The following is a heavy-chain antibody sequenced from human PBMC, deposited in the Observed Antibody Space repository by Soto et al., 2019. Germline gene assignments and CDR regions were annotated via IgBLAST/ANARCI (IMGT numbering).Heavy chain of an antibody. CDR2: INGRGNTT. Sequence: EEQLLESGGDLVRPGGSLRLSCVASGFTFSHYGMGWVRQAPGKGPEWVSVINGRGNTTFYADSVKGRFTMSRDNSKNTVYREMNSLRVEDTAVYSCAKVIVLGASTIEYWGLGTPVTVSS. D-gene: IGHD3-16*01. V-gene: IGHV3-23*01. J-gene: IGHJ4*01. CDR3: AKVIVLGASTIEY. CDR1: GFTFSHYG.